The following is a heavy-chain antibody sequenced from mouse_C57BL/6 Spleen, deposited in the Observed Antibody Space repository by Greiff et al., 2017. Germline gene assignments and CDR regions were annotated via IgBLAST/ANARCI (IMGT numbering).Heavy chain of an antibody. Sequence: VQLQQPGAELVRPGSSVKLSCKASGYTFTSYWMHWVKQRPIQGLEWIGNIDPSDSETHYNQKFKDKATLTVDKSSSTAYMQLSSLTSEDSAVYDCARKDDYASFAYWGQGTLVTVSA. CDR3: ARKDDYASFAY. CDR1: GYTFTSYW. CDR2: IDPSDSET. D-gene: IGHD2-4*01. V-gene: IGHV1-52*01. J-gene: IGHJ3*01.